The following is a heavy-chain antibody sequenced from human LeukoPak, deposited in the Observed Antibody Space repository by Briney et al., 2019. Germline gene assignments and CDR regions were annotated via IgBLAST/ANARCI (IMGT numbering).Heavy chain of an antibody. CDR1: GFRFNTYW. D-gene: IGHD1-1*01. V-gene: IGHV3-7*01. CDR2: IKQGGNEK. J-gene: IGHJ6*03. CDR3: ARDVRWHETASPFSDYYMDV. Sequence: GGSLRLSCAASGFRFNTYWMSWVRQAPGKGLEWVANIKQGGNEKYYADSVKGRFTISRDNAKNSLYLQMNSLRAEDTAVYYCARDVRWHETASPFSDYYMDVWGKGTTVTVSS.